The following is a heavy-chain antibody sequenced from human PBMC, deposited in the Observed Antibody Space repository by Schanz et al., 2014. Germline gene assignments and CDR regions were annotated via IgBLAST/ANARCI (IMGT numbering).Heavy chain of an antibody. Sequence: VQLLESGGGLVEPGGSLRLSCATSGFSLDIFAVSWVRQAPGKGLEWISFINTGSNYINYADSVKGRFTISRDNTKNSLFLQLNSLRADDTAVYYCARNRGSGGQNWYFDLWGRGTLVTVSS. J-gene: IGHJ2*01. V-gene: IGHV3-11*03. CDR3: ARNRGSGGQNWYFDL. CDR1: GFSLDIFA. D-gene: IGHD1-26*01. CDR2: INTGSNYI.